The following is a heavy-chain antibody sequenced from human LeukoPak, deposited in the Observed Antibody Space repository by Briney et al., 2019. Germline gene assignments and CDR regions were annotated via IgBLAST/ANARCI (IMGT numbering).Heavy chain of an antibody. CDR3: ATLLGSTSANWFDP. V-gene: IGHV3-74*01. CDR2: INTDGSST. Sequence: GGSLRLSCAVSGFTFSSYWMHWVRQAPGKGLVWVSRINTDGSSTSYADSVKGRFTISRDNAKNTLYLQMNSLRAEDTAVYYCATLLGSTSANWFDPWGQGTLVTVSS. CDR1: GFTFSSYW. J-gene: IGHJ5*02. D-gene: IGHD2-2*01.